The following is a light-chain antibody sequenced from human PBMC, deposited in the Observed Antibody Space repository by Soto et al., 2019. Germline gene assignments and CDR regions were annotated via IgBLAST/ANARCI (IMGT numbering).Light chain of an antibody. V-gene: IGKV3-20*01. CDR2: GAS. Sequence: EIMLTQSPGTLSLSPGERATLSCRASQSVSSTYLAWYQQKPGQAPRLLIYGASSGATGIPDRFSGSGSGTDFTLTISRLEPEDFAVYYCQQYGSSPKTFGQGTKVEIK. J-gene: IGKJ1*01. CDR3: QQYGSSPKT. CDR1: QSVSSTY.